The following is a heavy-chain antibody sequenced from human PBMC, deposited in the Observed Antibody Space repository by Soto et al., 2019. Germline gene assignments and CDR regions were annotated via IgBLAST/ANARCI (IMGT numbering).Heavy chain of an antibody. CDR3: ARKDKSGYFNWFDP. J-gene: IGHJ5*02. D-gene: IGHD3-22*01. Sequence: AASMKISCSTSGYKFTSSLIAWVRQMPGKGLEWMGIIFPSDSDTRYSPSFQGQVTISADRSTSTVFLQWASLKASDTAVYFCARKDKSGYFNWFDPWGQGTLVTVSS. V-gene: IGHV5-51*01. CDR1: GYKFTSSL. CDR2: IFPSDSDT.